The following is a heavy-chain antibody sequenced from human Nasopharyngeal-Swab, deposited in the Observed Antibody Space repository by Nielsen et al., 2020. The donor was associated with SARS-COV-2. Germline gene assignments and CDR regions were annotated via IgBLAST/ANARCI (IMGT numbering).Heavy chain of an antibody. CDR3: ASPVEMSTT. CDR2: IIPILGIP. Sequence: SVKVSCKASEYPFTHYHIYWVRQAPGQGLEWMGRIIPILGIPNYAQKFQGRLTITADTSTTTAYMELSSLRSEDTAVYYCASPVEMSTTWGQGTLVTVSS. J-gene: IGHJ5*02. V-gene: IGHV1-69*02. CDR1: EYPFTHYH. D-gene: IGHD5-24*01.